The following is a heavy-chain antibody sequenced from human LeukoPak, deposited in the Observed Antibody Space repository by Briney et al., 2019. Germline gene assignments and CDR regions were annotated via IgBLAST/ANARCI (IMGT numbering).Heavy chain of an antibody. CDR2: IRYDGSNK. CDR1: GFTFSSYG. V-gene: IGHV3-30*02. D-gene: IGHD1-14*01. CDR3: ARRALRGQTVRGGHHLGP. J-gene: IGHJ5*02. Sequence: GGSLRLSCAASGFTFSSYGMHWVRQAPGKGLEWVAFIRYDGSNKYYADSVKGRFTISRDNSKNTLYLQMNSLRAEDTAIYYCARRALRGQTVRGGHHLGPWGLGTLVAVSS.